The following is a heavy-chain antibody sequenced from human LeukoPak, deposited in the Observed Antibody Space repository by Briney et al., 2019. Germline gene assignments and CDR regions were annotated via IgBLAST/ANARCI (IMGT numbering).Heavy chain of an antibody. Sequence: ASVKVSCKVSGYTFTDYYMHWVQQAPGKGLEWMGLVDPEDGETIYAEKFQGRVTITADTSTDIAYMELSSLRSEDTAVYYCATLTDGDYDFWSGYYDLNYWGQGTLVTVSS. CDR3: ATLTDGDYDFWSGYYDLNY. CDR2: VDPEDGET. CDR1: GYTFTDYY. V-gene: IGHV1-69-2*01. D-gene: IGHD3-3*01. J-gene: IGHJ4*02.